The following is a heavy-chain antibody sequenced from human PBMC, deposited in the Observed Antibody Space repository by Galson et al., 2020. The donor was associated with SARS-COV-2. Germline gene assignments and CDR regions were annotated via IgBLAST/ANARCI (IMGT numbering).Heavy chain of an antibody. CDR3: ARDPTYYFTSTYRSHYYYFYMDV. V-gene: IGHV3-30*03. Sequence: GGSLRLSCAASGFTFRTSGMHWVRPAPGKGLEWVSVISYDGSDLQYGTPVKRQFTISRANSKNTLYLQMNSLRAEDTAVYFCARDPTYYFTSTYRSHYYYFYMDVWGKGTTVTISS. D-gene: IGHD3-10*01. CDR1: GFTFRTSG. J-gene: IGHJ6*03. CDR2: ISYDGSDL.